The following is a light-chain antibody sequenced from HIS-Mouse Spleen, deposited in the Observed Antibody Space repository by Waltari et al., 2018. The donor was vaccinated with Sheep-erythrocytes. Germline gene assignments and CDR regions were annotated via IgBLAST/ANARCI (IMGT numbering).Light chain of an antibody. CDR3: QQYDNLPLT. J-gene: IGKJ4*01. CDR1: QDISNY. CDR2: DAS. V-gene: IGKV1-33*01. Sequence: DIQMTQSPSSLSASVADRVTITCQASQDISNYLNWYQQKPGKAPKLLIYDASNLETGVPSRFSGSGSGTDFTFTISRLQPEDIATYYCQQYDNLPLTFGGGTKVEIK.